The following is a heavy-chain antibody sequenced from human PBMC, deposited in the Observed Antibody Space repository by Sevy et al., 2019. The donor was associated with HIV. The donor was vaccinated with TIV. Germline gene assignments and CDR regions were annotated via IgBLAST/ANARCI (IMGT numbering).Heavy chain of an antibody. V-gene: IGHV3-7*01. J-gene: IGHJ4*02. CDR2: IKQDGSEK. CDR3: ARVRVYYYDSSGYPYYFDY. CDR1: GFTFSSYW. Sequence: GGSLRLSCAASGFTFSSYWMSWVRQAPGKGLEWVANIKQDGSEKYYVDSVKGRFTISRDNAKNSLYLQMNSLGAEDTAVYYCARVRVYYYDSSGYPYYFDYWGQGTLVTVSS. D-gene: IGHD3-22*01.